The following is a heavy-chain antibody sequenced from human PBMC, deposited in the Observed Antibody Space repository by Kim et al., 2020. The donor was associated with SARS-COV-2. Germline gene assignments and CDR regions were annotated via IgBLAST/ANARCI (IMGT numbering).Heavy chain of an antibody. Sequence: GGSLRLSCAASGFTFSSYGMHWVRQAPGKGLEWVAVIWYDGSNKYYADSVKGRFTISRDNSKNTLYLQMNSLRAEDTAVYYCAKEVAAAGTFIKASRAERYGMDVWGQGTTVTVSS. CDR3: AKEVAAAGTFIKASRAERYGMDV. CDR1: GFTFSSYG. D-gene: IGHD6-13*01. CDR2: IWYDGSNK. J-gene: IGHJ6*02. V-gene: IGHV3-33*06.